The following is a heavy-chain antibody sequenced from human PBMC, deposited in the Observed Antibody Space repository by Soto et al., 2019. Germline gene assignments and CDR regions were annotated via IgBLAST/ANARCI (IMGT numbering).Heavy chain of an antibody. CDR2: IKQDGSEK. V-gene: IGHV3-7*02. J-gene: IGHJ4*02. Sequence: PGGSLRLSCAASGFTFSTYWMSWVRQAPGKGLEWVANIKQDGSEKYYVDSVKGRFTISRDNAKNSLYLQMNSLRAEDTAVYYCARGSGRYCSGGNCYVYWGQGTLVTVSS. CDR3: ARGSGRYCSGGNCYVY. D-gene: IGHD2-15*01. CDR1: GFTFSTYW.